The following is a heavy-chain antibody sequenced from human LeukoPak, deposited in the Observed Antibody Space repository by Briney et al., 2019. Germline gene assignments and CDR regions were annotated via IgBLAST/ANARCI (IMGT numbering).Heavy chain of an antibody. CDR2: INPNSGGT. V-gene: IGHV1-2*02. CDR1: GCTFTGYY. Sequence: AASVKVSCKASGCTFTGYYMHWVRQAPGQGLERMGWINPNSGGTNYAQKFQGRVTMTRDTSISTAYMELSRLRSDDTAVYYCARPLYCSGGSCYLNWFDPWGQGTLVTVSS. CDR3: ARPLYCSGGSCYLNWFDP. D-gene: IGHD2-15*01. J-gene: IGHJ5*02.